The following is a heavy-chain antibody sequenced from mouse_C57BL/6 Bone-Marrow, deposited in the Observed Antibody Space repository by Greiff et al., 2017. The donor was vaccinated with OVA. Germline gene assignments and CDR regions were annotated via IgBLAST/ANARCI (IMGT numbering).Heavy chain of an antibody. CDR3: AKDNPPFITTPLHWYFDV. V-gene: IGHV1-64*01. CDR1: GYTFTSYW. Sequence: QVQLQQPGAELVKPGASVKLSCKASGYTFTSYWMHWVKQRPGQGLEWIGMIHPNSGSTNYNEKFKSKATLTVDKSSSTAYMQLSSLTSEDSAVYYCAKDNPPFITTPLHWYFDVWGTGTTVTVSS. CDR2: IHPNSGST. D-gene: IGHD1-1*01. J-gene: IGHJ1*03.